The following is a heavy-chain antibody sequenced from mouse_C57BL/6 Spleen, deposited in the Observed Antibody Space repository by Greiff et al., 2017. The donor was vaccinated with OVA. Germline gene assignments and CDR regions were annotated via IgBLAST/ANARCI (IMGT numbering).Heavy chain of an antibody. CDR1: GFTFSDYG. V-gene: IGHV5-17*01. D-gene: IGHD2-4*01. CDR3: ARAIYYDYEGAMDY. J-gene: IGHJ4*01. Sequence: EVQLVESGGGLVKPGGSLKLSCAASGFTFSDYGMHWVRQAPEKGLAWVAYISSGSSTIYYADTVKGRFTISRDNAKNTLFLQMTSLRSEDTAMYYCARAIYYDYEGAMDYWGQGTSVTVSS. CDR2: ISSGSSTI.